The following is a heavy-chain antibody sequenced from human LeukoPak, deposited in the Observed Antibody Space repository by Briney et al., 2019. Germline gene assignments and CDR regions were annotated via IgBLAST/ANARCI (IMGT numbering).Heavy chain of an antibody. CDR2: IYYTGST. V-gene: IGHV4-59*01. CDR3: ARGSITVANTGAFDI. Sequence: PSETLSLTCTVSGGSISSYYWNWIRQPPGKGLEWIGFIYYTGSTSYNPSLKSRATISVDTSKNQFSLNLNSVTAADTAVYYSARGSITVANTGAFDIWGQGTMVTVP. CDR1: GGSISSYY. J-gene: IGHJ3*02. D-gene: IGHD6-13*01.